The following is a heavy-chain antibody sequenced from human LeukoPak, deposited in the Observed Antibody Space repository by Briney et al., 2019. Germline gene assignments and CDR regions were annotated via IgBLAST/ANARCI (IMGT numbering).Heavy chain of an antibody. CDR3: ARARANMDV. CDR2: IKQDGSEK. J-gene: IGHJ6*03. V-gene: IGHV3-7*01. CDR1: GFTFSSYW. Sequence: GGSLRLSRAVSGFTFSSYWMTWVRQAPGKGLEWVANIKQDGSEKYYVESVKGRFSISRDNAKKSVHLQMNSLSAEDTAVYYCARARANMDVWGKGTTVTVSS.